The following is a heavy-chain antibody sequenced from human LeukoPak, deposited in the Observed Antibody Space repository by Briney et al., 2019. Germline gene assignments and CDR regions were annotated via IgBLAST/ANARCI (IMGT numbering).Heavy chain of an antibody. CDR1: GFSLSTRGMC. D-gene: IGHD3-16*02. CDR2: IEWDDDK. J-gene: IGHJ4*02. V-gene: IGHV2-70*01. CDR3: ARIRGYDYVWGSYRSYYFDY. Sequence: SGPTLVNPTQTLTLTGTFSGFSLSTRGMCVSWIRQPPGRALEWLAHIEWDDDKYYSTSLKTRLTISKDTSKNQVVLIMTNMDPVDTATYYCARIRGYDYVWGSYRSYYFDYWGQGTLVTVSS.